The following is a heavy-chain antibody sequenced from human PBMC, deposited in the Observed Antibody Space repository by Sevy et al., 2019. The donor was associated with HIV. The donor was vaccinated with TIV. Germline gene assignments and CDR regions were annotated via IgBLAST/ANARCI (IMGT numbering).Heavy chain of an antibody. V-gene: IGHV3-23*01. CDR1: GFDFSIYS. CDR2: LSFGCGKI. Sequence: GGSLRLSCAASGFDFSIYSMSWVRQAPGKGLEWVSTLSFGCGKINYADSVKARFTISRDNSKSSVYLQMNNMRVEDTAGEYGAREGCTKPHDYWGQGTLVTVSS. CDR3: AREGCTKPHDY. J-gene: IGHJ4*02. D-gene: IGHD2-8*01.